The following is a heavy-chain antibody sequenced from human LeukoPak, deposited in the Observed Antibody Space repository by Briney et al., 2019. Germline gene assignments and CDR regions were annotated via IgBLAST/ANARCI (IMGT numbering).Heavy chain of an antibody. J-gene: IGHJ4*02. V-gene: IGHV3-23*01. CDR2: ISGSGGST. Sequence: GGSLRLSCAASGFTFSSYAMSWVRQAPGKGLEWVSAISGSGGSTYYADSVKGRFTISRDNSKNTLYLQMNSLRAEDTVVYYCAKDIEVGVVVVPAALFDYWGQGTLVTVSS. CDR1: GFTFSSYA. CDR3: AKDIEVGVVVVPAALFDY. D-gene: IGHD2-2*01.